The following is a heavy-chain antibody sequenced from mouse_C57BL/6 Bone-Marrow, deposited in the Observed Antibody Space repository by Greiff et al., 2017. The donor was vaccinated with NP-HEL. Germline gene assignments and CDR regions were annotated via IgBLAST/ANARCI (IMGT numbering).Heavy chain of an antibody. V-gene: IGHV2-9-1*01. D-gene: IGHD1-1*01. J-gene: IGHJ4*01. Sequence: VQVVESGPGLVAPSQSLSITCTVSGFSLTSYAISWVRQPPGKGLEWLGVIWTGGGTNYNSALKSRLSISKDNSKSQVFLKLHSLQTDDTARYFGDRNCPYYDGSSYNAMDYWGQGTSLTVSS. CDR2: IWTGGGT. CDR1: GFSLTSYA. CDR3: DRNCPYYDGSSYNAMDY.